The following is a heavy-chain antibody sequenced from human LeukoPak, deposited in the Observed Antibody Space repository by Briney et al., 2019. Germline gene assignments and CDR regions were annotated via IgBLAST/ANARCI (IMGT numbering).Heavy chain of an antibody. CDR3: AGGYSGYDYAFDI. D-gene: IGHD5-12*01. Sequence: SETLSLTCAVYGGSFSGYYWSWIRQPPGKGLEWIGEINHSGSTNYNPSLKSRVTISVDASKNQFPLKLSSVTAADTAVYYCAGGYSGYDYAFDIWGQGTMVTVSS. J-gene: IGHJ3*02. V-gene: IGHV4-34*01. CDR2: INHSGST. CDR1: GGSFSGYY.